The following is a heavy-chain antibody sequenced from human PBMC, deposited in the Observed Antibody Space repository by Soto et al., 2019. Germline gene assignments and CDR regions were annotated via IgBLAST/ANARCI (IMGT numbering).Heavy chain of an antibody. J-gene: IGHJ4*02. Sequence: KSSETLSLTCSVSGGSVSYNSYYWGWIRQPPGKGLEWVGGIFYTGTTYYSPSLKDRVSISVDTSKNSFSLNLTSVTAADTAVYFCARLVVVAPVANVWGQGALVTVSS. CDR1: GGSVSYNSYY. D-gene: IGHD2-21*01. V-gene: IGHV4-39*01. CDR2: IFYTGTT. CDR3: ARLVVVAPVANV.